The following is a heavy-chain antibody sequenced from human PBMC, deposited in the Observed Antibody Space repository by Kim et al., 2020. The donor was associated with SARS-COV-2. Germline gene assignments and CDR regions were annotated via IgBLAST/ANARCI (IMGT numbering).Heavy chain of an antibody. CDR1: GGSFSGYY. CDR3: ARLRAAIGTHYYYYYGMDV. Sequence: SETLSLTCAVYGGSFSGYYWSWIRQPPGKGLEWIGEINHSGSTNYNPSLKSRVTISVDTSKNQFSLKLSSVTAADTAVYYCARLRAAIGTHYYYYYGMDVWGQGTTVTVSS. J-gene: IGHJ6*02. D-gene: IGHD2-2*02. V-gene: IGHV4-34*01. CDR2: INHSGST.